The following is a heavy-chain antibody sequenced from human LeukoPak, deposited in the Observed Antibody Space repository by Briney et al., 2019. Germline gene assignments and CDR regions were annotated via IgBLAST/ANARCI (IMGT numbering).Heavy chain of an antibody. D-gene: IGHD6-19*01. Sequence: GGSLRLSCAASGFTLSTYAMSWVRQAPGKGLEWVSGIRGSGVNTYYADSVKGRFTVSRDNPKNTLFLQMNSLRAEDTAVYYCAKDLYSSGWPGAIDHWGQGILVTVSS. CDR1: GFTLSTYA. CDR3: AKDLYSSGWPGAIDH. J-gene: IGHJ4*02. CDR2: IRGSGVNT. V-gene: IGHV3-23*01.